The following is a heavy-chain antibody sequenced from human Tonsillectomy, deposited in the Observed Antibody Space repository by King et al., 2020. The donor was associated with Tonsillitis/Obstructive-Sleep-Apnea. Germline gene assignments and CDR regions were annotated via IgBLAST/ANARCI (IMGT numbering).Heavy chain of an antibody. CDR1: GFTFSDYY. D-gene: IGHD5-18*01. CDR3: ARSRTTYTATARKYYFDS. J-gene: IGHJ4*02. V-gene: IGHV3-11*06. Sequence: QLVQSGGGLVKPGGSLRLSCAASGFTFSDYYMSWIRQAPGKGLEWVSYISSSSSYTNYADSVKGRFTISRDNAKNSLYLQMNSLRAEDTAVYYCARSRTTYTATARKYYFDSWGQGTLVTVSS. CDR2: ISSSSSYT.